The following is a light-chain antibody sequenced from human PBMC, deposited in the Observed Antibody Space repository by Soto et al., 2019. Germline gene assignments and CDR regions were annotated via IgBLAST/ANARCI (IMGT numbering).Light chain of an antibody. V-gene: IGLV2-14*01. Sequence: QSALTQPASVSGSPGQSITISCTGISSDVGDYYYVSWYQHHPGKAPKLIIYGVSNRPSGVSNRFSGSKSGNTASLTISGLQTDDEADYYCSSNTNSVNFVFGTGTKVTVL. CDR2: GVS. CDR3: SSNTNSVNFV. CDR1: SSDVGDYYY. J-gene: IGLJ1*01.